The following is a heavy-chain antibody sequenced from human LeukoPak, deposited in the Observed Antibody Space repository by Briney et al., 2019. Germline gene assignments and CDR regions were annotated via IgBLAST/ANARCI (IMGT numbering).Heavy chain of an antibody. CDR2: INQDGSEK. V-gene: IGHV3-7*04. CDR1: GFTYTNYY. CDR3: ARERALKY. J-gene: IGHJ4*02. Sequence: GGSLRLSCAASGFTYTNYYMSWVRQAPGKGLEWVANINQDGSEKYYVDSVKGRFTISRDNAQRSVYLPMSSLRVEDTAVYYCARERALKYWGQGSLVAVSS.